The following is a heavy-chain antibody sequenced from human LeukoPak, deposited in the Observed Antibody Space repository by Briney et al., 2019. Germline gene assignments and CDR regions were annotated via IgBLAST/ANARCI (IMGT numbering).Heavy chain of an antibody. Sequence: PSQTLSLTCTVSGGSISSGDYYWSWIRQPPGKGLEWIGEINHSGSTNYNPSLKSRVTISEDTSKNQFSLKLSSVTAADTAVYYCARWTTMRRYFDYWDQGTLVTVSS. V-gene: IGHV4-30-4*01. CDR3: ARWTTMRRYFDY. J-gene: IGHJ4*02. CDR2: INHSGST. D-gene: IGHD3-22*01. CDR1: GGSISSGDYY.